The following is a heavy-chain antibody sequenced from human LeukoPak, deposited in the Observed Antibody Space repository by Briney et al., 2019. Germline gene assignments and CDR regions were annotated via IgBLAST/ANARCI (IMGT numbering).Heavy chain of an antibody. CDR3: GSEPDYVDGED. CDR2: IYSGGST. J-gene: IGHJ4*02. Sequence: PGGSLRLSCAASGFTFSSYVMSWVRQAPGKGLEWVSLIYSGGSTYYADSVKGRFTISRDNSKNTLYLQMNNLRAEDTAVYYCGSEPDYVDGEDWGQGTLVTVSS. D-gene: IGHD4/OR15-4a*01. CDR1: GFTFSSYV. V-gene: IGHV3-53*01.